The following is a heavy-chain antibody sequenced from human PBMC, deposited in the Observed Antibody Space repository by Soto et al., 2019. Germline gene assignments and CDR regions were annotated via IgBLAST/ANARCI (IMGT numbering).Heavy chain of an antibody. CDR2: IFDSGST. CDR1: GGSISSGDYY. CDR3: ARDYYGSSGNWFDP. Sequence: TLSLTCTVSGGSISSGDYYWSWIRQPPGKGLEWIGYIFDSGSTYYNPSLKSRVTISGDTSKNQFSLKLNSVTAADTAVYYCARDYYGSSGNWFDPWGQGTRVTVSS. J-gene: IGHJ5*02. V-gene: IGHV4-30-4*01. D-gene: IGHD3-22*01.